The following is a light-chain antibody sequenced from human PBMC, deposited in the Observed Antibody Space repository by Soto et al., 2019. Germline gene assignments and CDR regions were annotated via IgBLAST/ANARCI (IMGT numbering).Light chain of an antibody. CDR2: GAS. V-gene: IGKV3-15*01. CDR3: HQYNHWTSIT. CDR1: QSIRTN. Sequence: EIVMTQSPATLSVSPGERAILSCSASQSIRTNVAWYQQRPRQAPRLLIYGASTRATDIPARFSGSGSGTEFALPISSLLSKDFAIYFCHQYNHWTSITFGQGTRLEF. J-gene: IGKJ5*01.